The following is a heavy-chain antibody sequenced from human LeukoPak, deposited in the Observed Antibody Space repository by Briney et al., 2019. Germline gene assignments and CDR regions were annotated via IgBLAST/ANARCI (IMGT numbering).Heavy chain of an antibody. CDR3: ARFPTAGGVDY. V-gene: IGHV1-8*01. Sequence: ASVKVSCKASGYTFTSYDINWVRQATGQGLEWMGWMNPNSGNTGYAQKFQGRVTMTRNTSISTAYMELSSLRSEDTAAYYRARFPTAGGVDYWGQGTLVTVSS. CDR2: MNPNSGNT. D-gene: IGHD3-16*01. J-gene: IGHJ4*02. CDR1: GYTFTSYD.